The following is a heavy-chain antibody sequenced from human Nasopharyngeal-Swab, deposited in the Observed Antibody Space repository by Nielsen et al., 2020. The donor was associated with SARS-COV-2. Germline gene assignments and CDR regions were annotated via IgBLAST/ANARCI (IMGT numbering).Heavy chain of an antibody. CDR2: IWYDGSNK. J-gene: IGHJ4*02. V-gene: IGHV3-33*01. Sequence: GGSLRLSCAASGFTFSSYGMHWVRQAPGKGLEWVAVIWYDGSNKYYADSVKGRFTISRDNSKNTLYLQMNSLRAEDTAVYYCARSGSSGYGPSDYWGQGTLVTVSS. D-gene: IGHD3-22*01. CDR3: ARSGSSGYGPSDY. CDR1: GFTFSSYG.